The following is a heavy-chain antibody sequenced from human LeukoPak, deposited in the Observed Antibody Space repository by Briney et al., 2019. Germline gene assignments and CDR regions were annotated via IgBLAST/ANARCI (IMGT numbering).Heavy chain of an antibody. D-gene: IGHD3-9*01. J-gene: IGHJ6*03. CDR1: GGSFSGYY. V-gene: IGHV4-34*01. CDR2: IYYSGST. CDR3: ARDGPDYDILTGYYHLYYYYMDV. Sequence: SETLSLTCAVYGGSFSGYYWSWIRQPPGKGLEWIGYIYYSGSTYYNPSLKSRVTISVDTSKNQFSLKLSSVTAADTAVYYCARDGPDYDILTGYYHLYYYYMDVWGKGTTVTVSS.